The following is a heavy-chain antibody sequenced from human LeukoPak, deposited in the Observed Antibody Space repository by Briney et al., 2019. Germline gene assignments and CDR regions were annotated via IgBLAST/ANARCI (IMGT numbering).Heavy chain of an antibody. CDR3: ARDRIAAALPVDAFDI. V-gene: IGHV3-21*01. D-gene: IGHD6-13*01. J-gene: IGHJ3*02. CDR2: ISSSSSYI. CDR1: GFTLSSYS. Sequence: PGGSLRLSCAASGFTLSSYSMNWVRQAPGKGLEWVSSISSSSSYIYYADSVKGRFTISRDNAKNSLYLQMNSLRAEDTAVYYCARDRIAAALPVDAFDIWGQGTMVTVTS.